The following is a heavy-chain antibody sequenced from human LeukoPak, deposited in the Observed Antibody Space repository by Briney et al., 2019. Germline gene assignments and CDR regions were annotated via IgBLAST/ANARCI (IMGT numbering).Heavy chain of an antibody. J-gene: IGHJ4*02. CDR1: GGSFSGYY. D-gene: IGHD6-13*01. Sequence: SETLSLTCAVYGGSFSGYYWSWIRQPAGKGLEWIGRIYTSGSTNYNPSLKSRVTMSVDTSKNQFSLKLSSVTAADTAVYYCASGAAAGADYWGQGTLVTVSS. V-gene: IGHV4-59*10. CDR2: IYTSGST. CDR3: ASGAAAGADY.